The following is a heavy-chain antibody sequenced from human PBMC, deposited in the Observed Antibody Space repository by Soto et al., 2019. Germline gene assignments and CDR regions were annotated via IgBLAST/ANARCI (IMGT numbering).Heavy chain of an antibody. CDR2: IIPIFGTA. V-gene: IGHV1-69*13. J-gene: IGHJ3*02. D-gene: IGHD3-10*01. Sequence: SVKVSCKASGGTFSSYAISWVRQAPGQGLEWMGGIIPIFGTANYAQKFQGRVTITADESTSTAYMELSSLRSEDTAVYYCARDPGYYGSGSYSQGAFDIWGQGTMVTV. CDR3: ARDPGYYGSGSYSQGAFDI. CDR1: GGTFSSYA.